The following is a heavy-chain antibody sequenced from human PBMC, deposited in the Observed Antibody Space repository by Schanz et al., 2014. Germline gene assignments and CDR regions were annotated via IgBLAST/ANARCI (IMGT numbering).Heavy chain of an antibody. D-gene: IGHD4-17*01. CDR3: TRDTDYHFDY. CDR2: TSHDGSFT. V-gene: IGHV3-74*01. Sequence: EVQLVESGGGLVQPGGSLRLSCAASGFTFTIYSMNWVRQAPGKGLEWVSRTSHDGSFTTFADSVKGRFTISRDNARNTLYLQMNSLRAEDTAVYYCTRDTDYHFDYWGQGTLVTVSS. CDR1: GFTFTIYS. J-gene: IGHJ4*02.